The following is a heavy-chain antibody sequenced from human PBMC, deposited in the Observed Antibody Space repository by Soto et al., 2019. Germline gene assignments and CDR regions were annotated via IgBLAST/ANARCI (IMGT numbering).Heavy chain of an antibody. CDR2: IKRKSDGGTA. V-gene: IGHV3-15*01. J-gene: IGHJ3*02. Sequence: EVQLVESGGGLVKPGGSLRLSCAASGFTFSHVWMTWVRQAPGKGLEWVGRIKRKSDGGTADSAAPVKGRYTISRDDLKATLYLQMNSLEIEHTAVYYCAADAYCSSNTCPGALDIWGRGTMVTVSS. CDR3: AADAYCSSNTCPGALDI. D-gene: IGHD2-2*01. CDR1: GFTFSHVW.